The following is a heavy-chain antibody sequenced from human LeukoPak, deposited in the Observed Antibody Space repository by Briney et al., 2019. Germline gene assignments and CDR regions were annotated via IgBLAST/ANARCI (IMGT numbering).Heavy chain of an antibody. CDR1: VYTFVAYY. V-gene: IGHV1-2*02. J-gene: IGHJ5*02. CDR2: IRPMTGDT. Sequence: GASVTVSRMCSVYTFVAYYIHWLRQPTAQGLEWVGMIRPMTGDTKYAQRFHDRVSITMDTSTTTAYMELRSLTSDDTAVYYCGGGVQSFYPWGQGTLVTVSS. CDR3: GGGVQSFYP.